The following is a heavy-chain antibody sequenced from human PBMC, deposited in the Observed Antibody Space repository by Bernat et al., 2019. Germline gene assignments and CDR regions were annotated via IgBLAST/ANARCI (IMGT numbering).Heavy chain of an antibody. V-gene: IGHV3-21*05. D-gene: IGHD3-16*01. Sequence: EVHLVESGGGLVKPGGSLRLSCAASGFTFSDYPMNWVRQTPGKGLEWISHIRSNSDYISYGDSVKGRFTISRDNGKNSLYLQMNSLRAEDTAVYYCVRDDMGAFDYRGKGTLVTVST. CDR1: GFTFSDYP. J-gene: IGHJ4*02. CDR2: IRSNSDYI. CDR3: VRDDMGAFDY.